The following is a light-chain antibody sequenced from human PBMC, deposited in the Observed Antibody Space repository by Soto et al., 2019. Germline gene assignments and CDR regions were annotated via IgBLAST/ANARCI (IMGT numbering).Light chain of an antibody. CDR3: QKYDGAPRT. CDR1: QGISNY. V-gene: IGKV1-27*01. CDR2: GAS. J-gene: IGKJ1*01. Sequence: DIQMTQSPSSLSASVGDRVTITCRTSQGISNYLAWYQKKPGKVPKLLIYGASTLQSGVSSRFSGSGSGADFTLTISSLQPEDVATYYCQKYDGAPRTFGQGTKVDIK.